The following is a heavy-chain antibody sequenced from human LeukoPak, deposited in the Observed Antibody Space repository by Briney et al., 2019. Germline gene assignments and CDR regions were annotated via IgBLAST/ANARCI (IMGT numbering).Heavy chain of an antibody. Sequence: PGGSLRLSCAASGFTFSSYAMHWVRQAPGKGLEWVAVISYDGSNKYYADSVKGRFTASRDNSKNTLYLQMNSLRAEDTAVYYCARGAMRFDWLSFDYWGQGTLVTVSS. CDR1: GFTFSSYA. CDR3: ARGAMRFDWLSFDY. D-gene: IGHD3-9*01. CDR2: ISYDGSNK. J-gene: IGHJ4*02. V-gene: IGHV3-30*04.